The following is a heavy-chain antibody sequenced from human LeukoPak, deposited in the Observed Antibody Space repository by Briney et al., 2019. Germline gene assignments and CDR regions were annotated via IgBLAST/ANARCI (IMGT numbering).Heavy chain of an antibody. D-gene: IGHD2-8*02. V-gene: IGHV4-59*01. Sequence: SETLSLTCTVSGGSISNYYWSWIRQPPGKGLEWIGYIYYSGRTNYNPSLKSRVTISIDTSKNQFSLKLSSVTAADTAVYYCARGKLLDNWFDPWGQGTLVTVSS. CDR1: GGSISNYY. CDR3: ARGKLLDNWFDP. J-gene: IGHJ5*02. CDR2: IYYSGRT.